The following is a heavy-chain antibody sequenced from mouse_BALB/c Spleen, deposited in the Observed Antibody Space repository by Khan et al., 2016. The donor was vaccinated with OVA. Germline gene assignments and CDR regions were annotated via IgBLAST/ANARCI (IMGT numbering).Heavy chain of an antibody. CDR3: ARVDDYGSSSLAY. CDR2: ISCYNGST. J-gene: IGHJ3*01. D-gene: IGHD1-1*01. CDR1: GYSFTGYY. Sequence: LVKTGASVKISCKASGYSFTGYYMHWVKQSHGKSLEWIGYISCYNGSTTYNQKFKGKAPFTVDTSSSTVYMQFNSLTSEDSAVYYCARVDDYGSSSLAYWGQGTLVTGSA. V-gene: IGHV1S34*01.